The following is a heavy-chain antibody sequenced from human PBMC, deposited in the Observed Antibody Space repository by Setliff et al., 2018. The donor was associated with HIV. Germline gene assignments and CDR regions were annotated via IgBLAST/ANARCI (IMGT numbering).Heavy chain of an antibody. J-gene: IGHJ4*02. CDR1: GGSIRSSSYY. Sequence: SETLSLTCIVSGGSIRSSSYYWGWIRQPPGKGLEWIGSIYYSGSTNYNPSLKSRVTISVDTSKNQFSLKLSSVTAADTAVYYCARTGALMENYFDYWGQGTLVTVSS. CDR3: ARTGALMENYFDY. D-gene: IGHD7-27*01. CDR2: IYYSGST. V-gene: IGHV4-39*07.